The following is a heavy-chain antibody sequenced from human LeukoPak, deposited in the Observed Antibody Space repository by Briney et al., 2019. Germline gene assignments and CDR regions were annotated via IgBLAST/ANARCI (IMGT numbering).Heavy chain of an antibody. CDR3: ARAVTYYDILTGPYYFDY. CDR2: INHSGST. V-gene: IGHV4-34*01. D-gene: IGHD3-9*01. CDR1: GGSFSGYY. Sequence: SETLSLTCAVYGGSFSGYYWSWIRQPPGKGLEWIGEINHSGSTNYNPSLKSRVTISVDTSKNQFSLKLSSVTAADTAVYYCARAVTYYDILTGPYYFDYWGQGTLVTVPS. J-gene: IGHJ4*02.